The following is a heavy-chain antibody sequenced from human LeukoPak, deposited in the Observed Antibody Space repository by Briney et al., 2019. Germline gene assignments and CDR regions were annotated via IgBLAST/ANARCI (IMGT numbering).Heavy chain of an antibody. J-gene: IGHJ4*02. D-gene: IGHD3-10*01. Sequence: ASVKVSCKASGYTFTGYYMHWVRQAPGQGLEWMGWINPNSGGTNYAQKFQGRVTMTRDTSISTAYMELSRLRSDDTAVYYCARDFSDYYGSGYYFDYWGQGTLVTVSS. CDR2: INPNSGGT. CDR3: ARDFSDYYGSGYYFDY. CDR1: GYTFTGYY. V-gene: IGHV1-2*02.